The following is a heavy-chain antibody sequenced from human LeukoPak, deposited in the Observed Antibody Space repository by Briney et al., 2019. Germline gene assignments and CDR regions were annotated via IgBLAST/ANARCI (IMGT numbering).Heavy chain of an antibody. V-gene: IGHV1-69*02. D-gene: IGHD3-22*01. J-gene: IGHJ4*02. CDR3: ARAYYDSSGYLYFDY. CDR1: GGTFSSYT. CDR2: IIPILGIA. Sequence: SVKVSCKASGGTFSSYTISWVRQAPGQGLEWMGRIIPILGIANYAQKFQGRVTITADKSTSTAYMELSSLRSEDTAVYYCARAYYDSSGYLYFDYWGQGTLVTVTS.